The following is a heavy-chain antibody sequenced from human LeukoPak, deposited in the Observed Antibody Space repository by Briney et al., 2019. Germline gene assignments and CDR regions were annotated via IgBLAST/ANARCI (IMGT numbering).Heavy chain of an antibody. CDR1: GFTFSSYG. J-gene: IGHJ4*02. V-gene: IGHV3-30*02. D-gene: IGHD6-19*01. CDR3: ATGYSSGWYGRLDY. Sequence: PGGSLRLSCAASGFTFSSYGMHWVRQAPGKGLEWVAFIQYDGSNKYYADSVKARFTLSRDNSKNSMYLQMNTLRAEDTAVYYCATGYSSGWYGRLDYWGQGTLVTLSS. CDR2: IQYDGSNK.